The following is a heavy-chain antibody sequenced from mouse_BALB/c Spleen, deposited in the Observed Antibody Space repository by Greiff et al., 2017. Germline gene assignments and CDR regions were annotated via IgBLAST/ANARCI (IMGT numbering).Heavy chain of an antibody. J-gene: IGHJ3*01. V-gene: IGHV3-8*02. CDR2: ISYSGST. D-gene: IGHD2-4*01. CDR3: ARYTMITTWFAY. CDR1: GDSITSGY. Sequence: EVHLVESGPSLVKPSQTLSLTCSVTGDSITSGYWNWIRKFPGNKLEYMGYISYSGSTYYNPSLKSRISITRDTSKNQYYLQLNSVTTEDTATYYCARYTMITTWFAYWGQGTLVTVSA.